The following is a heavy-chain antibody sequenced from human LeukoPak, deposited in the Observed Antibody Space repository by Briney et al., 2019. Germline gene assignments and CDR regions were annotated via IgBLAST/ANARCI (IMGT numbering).Heavy chain of an antibody. V-gene: IGHV4-59*08. CDR1: GGSINNYY. CDR3: ARHPLRGGFDH. D-gene: IGHD5-12*01. J-gene: IGHJ4*02. Sequence: SETLSLTCTVSGGSINNYYWSWIRQPPGKGLGWIAYVYESGDRGYNPSLKSRVTISVDPSKNQLSLKLNAVTAADTAVYYCARHPLRGGFDHWGLGTLVAVSS. CDR2: VYESGDR.